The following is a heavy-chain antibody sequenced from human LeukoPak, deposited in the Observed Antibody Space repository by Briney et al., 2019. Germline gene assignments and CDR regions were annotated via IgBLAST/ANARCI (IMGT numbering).Heavy chain of an antibody. V-gene: IGHV4-38-2*02. CDR1: GYSISSGSY. D-gene: IGHD3-10*01. CDR2: INHSGST. CDR3: ARTNYYGSGSYLIDY. J-gene: IGHJ4*02. Sequence: SETLSLTCTVSGYSISSGSYWSWIRQPPGKGLEWIGEINHSGSTNYNPSLKSRVTISVDKSKNQFSLKLSSVTAADTAVYYCARTNYYGSGSYLIDYWGQGTLVTVSS.